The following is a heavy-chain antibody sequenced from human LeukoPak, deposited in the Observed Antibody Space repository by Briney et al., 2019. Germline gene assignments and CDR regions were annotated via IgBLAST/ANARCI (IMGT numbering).Heavy chain of an antibody. V-gene: IGHV3-23*01. D-gene: IGHD6-19*01. CDR1: GFNFNKYD. CDR2: ITGRSDKT. J-gene: IGHJ4*02. Sequence: GGSLRLSCAASGFNFNKYDMAWARQAPGKGLEWVSTITGRSDKTYYTDSVKGRFVTSRDNSKDTLYLQMDSLRAEDTALYYCAKGGWLDDLGQGALVTVSS. CDR3: AKGGWLDD.